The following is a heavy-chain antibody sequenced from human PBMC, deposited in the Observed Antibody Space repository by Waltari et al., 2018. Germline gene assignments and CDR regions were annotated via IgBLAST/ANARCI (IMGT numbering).Heavy chain of an antibody. CDR1: GFNFTLFG. J-gene: IGHJ4*02. D-gene: IGHD1-1*01. CDR2: IRKDGSNE. Sequence: QVHLVESGGGVVQPGGSLRLSCAAPGFNFTLFGMHWVRQAPGKGLEWGSFIRKDGSNENYADSVKGRFTMSRDNSKMMLYVQMNNLRAEDSAVYYCVKGNEIDYWGQGTLVTVSS. V-gene: IGHV3-30*02. CDR3: VKGNEIDY.